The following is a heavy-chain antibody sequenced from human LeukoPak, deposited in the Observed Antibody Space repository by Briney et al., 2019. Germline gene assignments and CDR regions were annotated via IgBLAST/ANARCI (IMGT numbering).Heavy chain of an antibody. CDR2: IYYSGST. CDR3: ARVSVYYDSSGYTKVEDAFDI. CDR1: GGSISSYY. D-gene: IGHD3-22*01. Sequence: SGTLSLTCTVSGGSISSYYWSWIRQPPGKGLEWIGYIYYSGSTNYNPSLKSRVTISVDTSKNQFSLKLSSVTAADTAVYYCARVSVYYDSSGYTKVEDAFDIWGQGTMVTVSS. J-gene: IGHJ3*02. V-gene: IGHV4-59*01.